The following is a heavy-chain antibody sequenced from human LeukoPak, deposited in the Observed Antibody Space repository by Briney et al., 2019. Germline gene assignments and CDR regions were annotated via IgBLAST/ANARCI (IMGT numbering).Heavy chain of an antibody. CDR2: ISSTSSYI. D-gene: IGHD5-18*01. V-gene: IGHV3-21*01. Sequence: TGGSLRLSCAASGFTFSDYSMHWVRQAPGEGLEWVSTISSTSSYIYSADSLKGRLTISRDNAKNSLYLQMSTLRAEDTAVYYCARGQLWQTGWFDPWGQGTLVTVSS. CDR3: ARGQLWQTGWFDP. CDR1: GFTFSDYS. J-gene: IGHJ5*02.